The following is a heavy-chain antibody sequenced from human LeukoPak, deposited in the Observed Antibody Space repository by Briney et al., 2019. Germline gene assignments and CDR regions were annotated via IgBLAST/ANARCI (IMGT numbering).Heavy chain of an antibody. Sequence: GGSLRLSCADAGFNFRTYAMSWVRQAPGKGLEWVSTITDSGGTSYYADSVKGRFTISIDNSKNSLYMQMSHLRTGDTAVYYCVKSTYSDTSGYFAFDSWGQGSLVTVSA. D-gene: IGHD3-22*01. CDR3: VKSTYSDTSGYFAFDS. CDR2: ITDSGGTS. V-gene: IGHV3-23*01. J-gene: IGHJ4*02. CDR1: GFNFRTYA.